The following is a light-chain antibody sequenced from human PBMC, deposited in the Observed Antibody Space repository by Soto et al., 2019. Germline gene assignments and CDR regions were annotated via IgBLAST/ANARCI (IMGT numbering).Light chain of an antibody. CDR2: KAS. J-gene: IGKJ1*01. V-gene: IGKV1-5*03. CDR1: QTISSW. Sequence: DIQMTQSPSTLSGSVVDRVTITCRASQTISSWLAWYQQKPGKAPKLLIYKASTLKSGVPSRFSGSGSGTEFTLTISSLQPDDFATYYCQQYKDWPRGTFGQGTKVDIK. CDR3: QQYKDWPRGT.